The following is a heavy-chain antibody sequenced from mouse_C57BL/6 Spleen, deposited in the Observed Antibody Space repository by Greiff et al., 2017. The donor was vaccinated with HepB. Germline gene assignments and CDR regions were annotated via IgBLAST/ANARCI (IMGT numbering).Heavy chain of an antibody. CDR3: ARVGPRQLRPDYFDY. D-gene: IGHD3-2*02. Sequence: EVKLMESEGGLVQPGSSMKLSCTASGFTFSDYYMAWVRQVPEKGLEWVANINYDGSSTYYLDSLKSRFIISRDNAKNILYLQMSSLKSEDTATYYCARVGPRQLRPDYFDYWGQGTTLTVSS. CDR1: GFTFSDYY. CDR2: INYDGSST. J-gene: IGHJ2*01. V-gene: IGHV5-16*01.